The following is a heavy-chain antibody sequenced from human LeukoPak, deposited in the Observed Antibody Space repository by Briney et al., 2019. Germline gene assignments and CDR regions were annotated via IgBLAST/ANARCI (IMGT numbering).Heavy chain of an antibody. CDR2: INGDGSEK. CDR1: EFTLSSYW. V-gene: IGHV3-7*01. Sequence: PGGSLRLSCVGSEFTLSSYWIRWVRQAPGKGLEWVANINGDGSEKYYVDSVRGRFTISKDNAKNSLYLQMNSLRAEDTAVYYCARGGMTHGFDVWGQGTMVTVSS. CDR3: ARGGMTHGFDV. J-gene: IGHJ3*01.